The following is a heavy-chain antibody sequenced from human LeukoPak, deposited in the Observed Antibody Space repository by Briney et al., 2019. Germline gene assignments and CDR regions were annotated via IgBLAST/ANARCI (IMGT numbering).Heavy chain of an antibody. J-gene: IGHJ2*01. CDR2: INHSGST. Sequence: SETLSLTCAVYGGSFSGYYWSWIRQPPGKGLEWIGEINHSGSTNYNPSLKSRVTISVDTSKNQFSLKLSSVTAADTAVYYCARSGSGDYVRYFDLWGRGTLVTVSS. D-gene: IGHD4-17*01. V-gene: IGHV4-34*01. CDR1: GGSFSGYY. CDR3: ARSGSGDYVRYFDL.